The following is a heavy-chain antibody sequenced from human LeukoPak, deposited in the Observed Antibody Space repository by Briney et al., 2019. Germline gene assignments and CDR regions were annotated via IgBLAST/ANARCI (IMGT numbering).Heavy chain of an antibody. CDR3: ARGTISAAGPPGFDY. Sequence: SQTLSLTCAISGDSVSSNSAAWNWIRQSPSRGLEWLGRTYYRSKWYNDYAVSVKSRITINPDTSKNQFSLQLNSVTPEDTAVYYRARGTISAAGPPGFDYWGQGTLVTVSS. D-gene: IGHD6-13*01. J-gene: IGHJ4*02. CDR1: GDSVSSNSAA. CDR2: TYYRSKWYN. V-gene: IGHV6-1*01.